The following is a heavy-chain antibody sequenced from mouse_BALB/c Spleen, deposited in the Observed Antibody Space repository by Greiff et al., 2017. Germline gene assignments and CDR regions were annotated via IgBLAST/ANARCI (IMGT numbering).Heavy chain of an antibody. CDR1: GDSITSGY. CDR2: ISYSGST. D-gene: IGHD2-10*02. CDR3: ARRYGKGYYAMDY. V-gene: IGHV3-8*02. Sequence: EVQVVESGPCLVKPSQTLSLTCSVTGDSITSGYWNWIRKFPGNKLEYMGYISYSGSTYYNPSLKSRISITRDTSKNQYYLQLNSVTTEDTATYYCARRYGKGYYAMDYWGQGTSVTVSS. J-gene: IGHJ4*01.